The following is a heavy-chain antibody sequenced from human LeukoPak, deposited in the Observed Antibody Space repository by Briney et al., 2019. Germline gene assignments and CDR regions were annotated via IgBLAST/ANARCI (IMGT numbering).Heavy chain of an antibody. CDR1: GGSFSGYY. V-gene: IGHV4-34*01. CDR3: ARLYRRDGYNYAFDI. D-gene: IGHD5-24*01. Sequence: SETLSLTCAVYGGSFSGYYWSWIRQPPGKGLEWIGEINHSGSTNYNPSLKSRVTISVDTSKSQFSLKLSSVTAADTAVYYCARLYRRDGYNYAFDIWGQGTMVTVSS. CDR2: INHSGST. J-gene: IGHJ3*02.